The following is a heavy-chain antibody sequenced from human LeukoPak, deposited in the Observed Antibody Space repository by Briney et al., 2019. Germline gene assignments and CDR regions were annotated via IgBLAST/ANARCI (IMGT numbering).Heavy chain of an antibody. V-gene: IGHV4-59*01. CDR1: GGSISSYY. Sequence: PSETLSLTCTVSGGSISSYYWGWIRQPPGKGLEWIGYICYGGSTNYNPSLKSRVTISVDTSKNQFSLKLSSVTAADTAVYYCASFHYYYYYGMDVWGQGTTVTVSS. CDR2: ICYGGST. CDR3: ASFHYYYYYGMDV. J-gene: IGHJ6*02.